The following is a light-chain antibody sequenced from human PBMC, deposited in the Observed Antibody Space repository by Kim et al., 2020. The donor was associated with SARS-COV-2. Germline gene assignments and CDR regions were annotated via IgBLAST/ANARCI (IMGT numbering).Light chain of an antibody. Sequence: SVTPGQTDRITCSGDVLAKKYARWFQQKPGQAPVLVIYKDSERHSGIPERFSGSSSGTTVTLTISGAQVEDEADYYCYSAADNIWVFGGGTKLTVL. CDR1: VLAKKY. CDR3: YSAADNIWV. CDR2: KDS. V-gene: IGLV3-27*01. J-gene: IGLJ3*02.